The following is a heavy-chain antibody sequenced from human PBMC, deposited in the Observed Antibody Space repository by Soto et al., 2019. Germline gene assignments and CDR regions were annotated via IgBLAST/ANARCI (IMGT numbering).Heavy chain of an antibody. CDR1: GGSIVTPNW. D-gene: IGHD5-12*01. V-gene: IGHV4-4*02. CDR3: AKGWLRLVHYYGMDV. Sequence: SQTLTLTRAVSGGSIVTPNWRGVYRQPPGKGLEWIGEINPSGSTNHNPSLKSRVTISLDTSKNQFSLKLSSVTAADTAVYYCAKGWLRLVHYYGMDVWGQGTTVTVSS. J-gene: IGHJ6*02. CDR2: INPSGST.